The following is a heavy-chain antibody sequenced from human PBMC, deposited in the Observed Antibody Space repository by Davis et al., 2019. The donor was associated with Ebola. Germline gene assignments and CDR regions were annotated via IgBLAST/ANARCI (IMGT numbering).Heavy chain of an antibody. CDR3: ARAQFPTTSDH. CDR2: INTNTGNP. Sequence: ASVNVSCKASGYTFTSYAMNWVRQAPGPGLEWLGWINTNTGNPTYAQGFTGRFVFSLDTSVSTAYLQISSLKAEDTAVYYCARAQFPTTSDHWGQGTLVTVSS. J-gene: IGHJ4*02. D-gene: IGHD1-1*01. V-gene: IGHV7-4-1*02. CDR1: GYTFTSYA.